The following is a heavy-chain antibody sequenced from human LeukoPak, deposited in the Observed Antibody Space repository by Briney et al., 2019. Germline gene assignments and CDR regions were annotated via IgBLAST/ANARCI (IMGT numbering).Heavy chain of an antibody. CDR1: GGSISSSSYY. V-gene: IGHV4-39*01. D-gene: IGHD2-15*01. CDR3: ARVEAAYFDY. Sequence: SETLSLTCTVSGGSISSSSYYWGWIRQPPGKGLEWIGSIYYSGSTYYNPSLKSRVTISVDTSKNQFSLKLSSVTAADTAVYYCARVEAAYFDYWGQGTLVTVSS. J-gene: IGHJ4*02. CDR2: IYYSGST.